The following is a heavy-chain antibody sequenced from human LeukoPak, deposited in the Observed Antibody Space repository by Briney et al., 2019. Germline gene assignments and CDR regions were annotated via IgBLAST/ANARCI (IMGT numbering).Heavy chain of an antibody. CDR2: IYYSGST. Sequence: SETLSLTRTVSGGSISSYYWSWIRQPPGKGLEWIGRIYYSGSTNYNPSLKSRVTISVDTSKNQFSLKLSSVTAADTAVYYCARHWEDDSSGYYFNWFDPWGQGTLVTVSS. CDR3: ARHWEDDSSGYYFNWFDP. J-gene: IGHJ5*02. V-gene: IGHV4-59*08. CDR1: GGSISSYY. D-gene: IGHD3-22*01.